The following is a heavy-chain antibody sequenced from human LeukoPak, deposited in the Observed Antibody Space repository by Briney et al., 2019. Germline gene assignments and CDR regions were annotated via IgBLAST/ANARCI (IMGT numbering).Heavy chain of an antibody. CDR2: INPSGGST. D-gene: IGHD3-22*01. Sequence: ASVKVSCKASGYTFTSYYMHWVRQAPGQGLEWMGIINPSGGSTSYAQKFQGRVTMTRDTSTSTVYMELSSLRSEDTAVYYCAREILTYYYDSSGPTEQNALDIWGQGTMVTVSS. CDR3: AREILTYYYDSSGPTEQNALDI. J-gene: IGHJ3*02. V-gene: IGHV1-46*01. CDR1: GYTFTSYY.